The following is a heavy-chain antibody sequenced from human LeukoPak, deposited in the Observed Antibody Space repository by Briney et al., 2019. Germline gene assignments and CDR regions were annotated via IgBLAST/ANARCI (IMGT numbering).Heavy chain of an antibody. CDR3: ARDRGRSIAARQGGYYYYYMDV. Sequence: PGGSLRLSCAASGFTLSSSAMSWVRQAPGKGLEWVSTLSGSGRGGSTYYADSVKGRFTISRDNAKNSLYLQMNSLRAEDTAVYYCARDRGRSIAARQGGYYYYYMDVWGKGTTVTVSS. J-gene: IGHJ6*03. D-gene: IGHD6-6*01. V-gene: IGHV3-23*01. CDR1: GFTLSSSA. CDR2: LSGSGRGGST.